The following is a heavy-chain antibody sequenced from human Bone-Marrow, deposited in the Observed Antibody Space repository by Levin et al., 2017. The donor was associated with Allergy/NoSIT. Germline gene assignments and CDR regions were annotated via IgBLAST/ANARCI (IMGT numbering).Heavy chain of an antibody. J-gene: IGHJ4*02. CDR2: IYSGGGT. CDR3: AGGPSRGY. V-gene: IGHV3-66*02. CDR1: GFTVSNNY. D-gene: IGHD3-16*01. Sequence: PGESLKISCAASGFTVSNNYMSWVRQAPGKGLEWVSLIYSGGGTHYADSVKGRFTISGDNSKNTLSLQMNSLRPDDTAVYYCAGGPSRGYWGQGTLVTVSS.